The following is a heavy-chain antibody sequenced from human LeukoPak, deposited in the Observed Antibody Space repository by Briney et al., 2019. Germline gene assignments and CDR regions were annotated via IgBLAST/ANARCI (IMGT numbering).Heavy chain of an antibody. CDR2: MNPNSGNT. J-gene: IGHJ6*03. Sequence: ASVKVSCKASGYTFTSYDINWVRQATGQGLEWMGWMNPNSGNTGYAQKFQGRVTMTRNTSISTAYMELSSLRSEDTAVYYCARGRHIVVVTAKHYYYYMDVWGKGTTVTISS. CDR3: ARGRHIVVVTAKHYYYYMDV. V-gene: IGHV1-8*01. CDR1: GYTFTSYD. D-gene: IGHD2-21*02.